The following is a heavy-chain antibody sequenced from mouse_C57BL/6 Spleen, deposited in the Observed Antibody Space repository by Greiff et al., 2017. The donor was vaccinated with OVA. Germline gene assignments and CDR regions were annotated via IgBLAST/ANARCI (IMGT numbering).Heavy chain of an antibody. CDR3: ASCNYAWFAY. V-gene: IGHV1-69*01. CDR1: GYTFTSYW. D-gene: IGHD2-1*01. Sequence: VQLQQPGAELVMPGASVKLSCKASGYTFTSYWMHWVKQRPGQGLEWIGEIDPSDSYTNYNQKFKGKSTLTVDKSSSTAYMQLSSLTSEDSAVYYCASCNYAWFAYWGQGTLVTVSA. J-gene: IGHJ3*01. CDR2: IDPSDSYT.